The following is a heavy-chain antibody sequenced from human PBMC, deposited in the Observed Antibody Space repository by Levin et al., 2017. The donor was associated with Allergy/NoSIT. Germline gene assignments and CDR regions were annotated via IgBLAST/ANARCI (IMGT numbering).Heavy chain of an antibody. Sequence: GGSLRLSCAASGFIFSRNWMNWVRQAPGKGLEWVANIKQDGSEKYYVDSVKGRFTISRDNAKSSLYLQMNSLRAEDTAVYYCARDLGYCSGGICYTLFDYWGQGTLVSVSS. CDR1: GFIFSRNW. D-gene: IGHD2-15*01. CDR3: ARDLGYCSGGICYTLFDY. V-gene: IGHV3-7*01. CDR2: IKQDGSEK. J-gene: IGHJ4*02.